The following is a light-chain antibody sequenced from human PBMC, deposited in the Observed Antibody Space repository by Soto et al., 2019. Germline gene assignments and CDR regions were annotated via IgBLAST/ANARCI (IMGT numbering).Light chain of an antibody. J-gene: IGLJ1*01. CDR3: SSYTSSITYV. V-gene: IGLV2-14*01. Sequence: QPASVSGSPGQSITISCTGTSSDVGGYNYVSWYQQHPGKAPKLMIYEVTNRPSGVSNRFSGSKSGNTASLTISGLQADDEADYYCSSYTSSITYVFGTGTKVTVL. CDR1: SSDVGGYNY. CDR2: EVT.